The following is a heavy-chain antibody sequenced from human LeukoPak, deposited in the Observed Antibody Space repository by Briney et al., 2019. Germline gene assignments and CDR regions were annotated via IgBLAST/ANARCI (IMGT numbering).Heavy chain of an antibody. D-gene: IGHD1-26*01. J-gene: IGHJ6*03. CDR3: ARVWSGSYRDYYYYYMDV. V-gene: IGHV4-38-2*02. CDR2: IYHSGST. CDR1: GYSISSGYY. Sequence: SETLSLTCTVSGYSISSGYYWGWIRQPPGKGLEWIGSIYHSGSTYYNPSLKSRVTISVDKSKNQFSLKLSSVTAADTAVYYCARVWSGSYRDYYYYYMDVWGKGTTVTVSS.